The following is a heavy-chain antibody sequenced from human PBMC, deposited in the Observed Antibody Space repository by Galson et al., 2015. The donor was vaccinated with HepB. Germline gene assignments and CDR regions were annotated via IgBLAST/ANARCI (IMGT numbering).Heavy chain of an antibody. CDR1: GFTFSSYG. V-gene: IGHV3-33*01. Sequence: SLRLSCAASGFTFSSYGMHWVRQAPGKGLEWVAVIWYDGSNKYYADSVKGRFTISRDNSKNTLYLQMNSLRAEDTAVYYCARDSGRDEQSAFDIWGQGTMVTVSS. J-gene: IGHJ3*02. D-gene: IGHD5-24*01. CDR2: IWYDGSNK. CDR3: ARDSGRDEQSAFDI.